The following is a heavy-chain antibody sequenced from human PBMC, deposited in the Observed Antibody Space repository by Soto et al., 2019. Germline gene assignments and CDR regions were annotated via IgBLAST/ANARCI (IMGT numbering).Heavy chain of an antibody. D-gene: IGHD3-9*01. J-gene: IGHJ4*02. Sequence: PGGSLRLSCAASGFTLSSYAMNWVRQAPGKGLEWVSSIIGSGGSTYYADSVKGRFAISRDNSKNTLYLQMNSLRAEDTAVYYCAKVAYYDILTGYSWVDYWGQGTLVTVSS. CDR2: IIGSGGST. V-gene: IGHV3-23*01. CDR1: GFTLSSYA. CDR3: AKVAYYDILTGYSWVDY.